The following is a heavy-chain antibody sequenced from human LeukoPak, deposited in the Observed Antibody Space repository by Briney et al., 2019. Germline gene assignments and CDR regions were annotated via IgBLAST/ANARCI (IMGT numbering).Heavy chain of an antibody. CDR3: SRDTADDAFDI. V-gene: IGHV3-74*01. CDR1: GFTLSRYW. CDR2: INSDGRST. Sequence: PGGSLRLSCAASGFTLSRYWMHWVRQAPGKGLVWVSRINSDGRSTSYADSVKGRFTISRDNAKNTLYLQMNSLRAEDTAVYYCSRDTADDAFDIWGQGTMVTVSS. J-gene: IGHJ3*02.